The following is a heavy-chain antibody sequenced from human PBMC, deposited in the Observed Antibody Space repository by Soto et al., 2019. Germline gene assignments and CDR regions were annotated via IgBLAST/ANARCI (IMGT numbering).Heavy chain of an antibody. J-gene: IGHJ6*02. CDR3: ARHGMAARKYFHRYLDV. CDR2: ISYDGSST. CDR1: GFTFRDYA. D-gene: IGHD6-6*01. Sequence: QVHLEESGGGVVQPGRSLRLSCAASGFTFRDYAFHWVRQAPGKGLEWVTLISYDGSSTLFADSVKGRFTISRDNSQKTLYLQMNSLRAEDTAVYYCARHGMAARKYFHRYLDVWGQGTTVIVSS. V-gene: IGHV3-30-3*01.